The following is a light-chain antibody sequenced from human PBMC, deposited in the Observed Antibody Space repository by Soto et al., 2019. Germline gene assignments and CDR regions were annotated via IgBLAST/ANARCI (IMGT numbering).Light chain of an antibody. CDR2: DVY. J-gene: IGKJ4*02. V-gene: IGKV3-11*01. Sequence: EIVLTQSPATLSLSPGERATLSCKASQSVSSFLAWYQQKPGQAPRLLIYDVYSRATGSPTRFSSSGSGTDCTLTIGSLEPEYCARYHCQQGINWPLTFGGGTKVEIK. CDR1: QSVSSF. CDR3: QQGINWPLT.